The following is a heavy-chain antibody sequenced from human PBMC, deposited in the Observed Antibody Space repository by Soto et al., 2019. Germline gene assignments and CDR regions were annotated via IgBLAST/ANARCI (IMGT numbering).Heavy chain of an antibody. V-gene: IGHV3-53*01. D-gene: IGHD3-22*01. CDR2: IYSGGST. CDR1: GFTVSNNY. J-gene: IGHJ3*02. Sequence: EAQLVESGGGLIQPGGSLRLSCAASGFTVSNNYMVWVRQAPGKGLEWVSVIYSGGSTDYADSVKGRFTISRDKSNNTLYLQMNTLRAEDTAVYYCARGLNYFDHHAFDIWGQGTMVTVSS. CDR3: ARGLNYFDHHAFDI.